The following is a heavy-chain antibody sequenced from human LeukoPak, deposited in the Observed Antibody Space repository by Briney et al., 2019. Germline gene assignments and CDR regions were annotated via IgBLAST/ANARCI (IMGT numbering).Heavy chain of an antibody. CDR2: ISYDGSNK. CDR1: GFTFSSYG. V-gene: IGHV3-30*18. J-gene: IGHJ4*02. Sequence: GGSLRLSCAASGFTFSSYGMHWVRQAPGKGLEWVAVISYDGSNKYYADSVKGRFTISRDNSKNTLYLQMNSLRAEDTAVYYCAKDIIAVAGIGPFDYWGQGTLVTVSS. CDR3: AKDIIAVAGIGPFDY. D-gene: IGHD6-19*01.